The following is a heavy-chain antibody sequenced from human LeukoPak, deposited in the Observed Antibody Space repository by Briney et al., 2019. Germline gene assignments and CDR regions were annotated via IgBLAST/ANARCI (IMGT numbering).Heavy chain of an antibody. D-gene: IGHD3-16*01. J-gene: IGHJ4*02. CDR2: ISSSSSTI. CDR3: AREYGFNGLDY. V-gene: IGHV3-48*04. CDR1: GFTFSSYS. Sequence: GGSLRLSCAASGFTFSSYSMNWVRQAPGKGLEWVSYISSSSSTIYYADSVKGRFTISRDNAKNSLYLQMNSLRAEDTAVYYCAREYGFNGLDYWGQGTLVTVSS.